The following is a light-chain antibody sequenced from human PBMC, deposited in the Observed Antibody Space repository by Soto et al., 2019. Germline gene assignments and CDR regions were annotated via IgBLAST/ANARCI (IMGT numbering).Light chain of an antibody. CDR1: QSVSSY. CDR3: QQRSNWPLT. V-gene: IGKV3-11*01. CDR2: DAS. J-gene: IGKJ4*01. Sequence: DIVLTQSPATLSLSPGDRATLSCRASQSVSSYLAWYQQKPGQAPRLLIYDASNRATGVPARFSGSGSGTDFTLTISGLEPEDFAVYYCQQRSNWPLTFGGGTKVEIK.